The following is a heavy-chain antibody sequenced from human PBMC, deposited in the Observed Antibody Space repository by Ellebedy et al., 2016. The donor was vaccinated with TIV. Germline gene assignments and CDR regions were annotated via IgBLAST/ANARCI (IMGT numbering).Heavy chain of an antibody. CDR2: ITAYNGNT. D-gene: IGHD6-19*01. CDR3: ARGGSGWSSDY. J-gene: IGHJ4*02. V-gene: IGHV1-18*04. Sequence: ASVKVSCKASGYTFTSYGITWVRQAPGQGLEWMAWITAYNGNTDYAQKLQGRVTVTTDTSTSTAYMELRSLRSDDTAMYYCARGGSGWSSDYWGQGTLISVSS. CDR1: GYTFTSYG.